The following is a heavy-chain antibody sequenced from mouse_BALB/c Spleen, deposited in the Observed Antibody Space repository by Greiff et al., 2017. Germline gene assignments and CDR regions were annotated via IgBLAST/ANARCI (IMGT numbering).Heavy chain of an antibody. CDR2: IWSGGST. V-gene: IGHV2-2*02. D-gene: IGHD2-14*01. J-gene: IGHJ4*01. CDR3: ARRNYRYDGGYAMDY. CDR1: GFSLTSYG. Sequence: QVQLKQSGPGLVQPSQSLSITCTVSGFSLTSYGVHWVRQSPGKGLEWLGVIWSGGSTDYNAAFISRLSISKDNSKSQVFFKMNSLQANDTAIYYCARRNYRYDGGYAMDYWGQGTSVTVSS.